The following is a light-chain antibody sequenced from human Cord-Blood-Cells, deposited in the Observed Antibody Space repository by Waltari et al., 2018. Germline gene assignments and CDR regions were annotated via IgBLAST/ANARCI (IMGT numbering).Light chain of an antibody. Sequence: IVLTQSPGTLSLSPGERATISCRPIQRVSSSYLAWYQQKPGQAPRLLIYGASSRATGIPDRFSGSGSGTDFTLTISRLEAEDFAVYYCQQYGSSSTWTFGQGTKVEIK. CDR1: QRVSSSY. V-gene: IGKV3-20*01. CDR2: GAS. CDR3: QQYGSSSTWT. J-gene: IGKJ1*01.